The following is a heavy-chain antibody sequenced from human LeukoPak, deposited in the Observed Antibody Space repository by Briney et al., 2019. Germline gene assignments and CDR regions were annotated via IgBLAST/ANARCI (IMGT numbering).Heavy chain of an antibody. CDR2: INPNSGGT. CDR1: GYTFTGYY. J-gene: IGHJ4*02. CDR3: ARGVSDTAEVGPDKGY. D-gene: IGHD5-18*01. Sequence: GASVKVSCKASGYTFTGYYMHWVRQAPGQGLEWMGWINPNSGGTNYAQKFQGRVTMTRDTSISTAYMELSRLRSDDTAVYYCARGVSDTAEVGPDKGYWGQGTLVTVSS. V-gene: IGHV1-2*02.